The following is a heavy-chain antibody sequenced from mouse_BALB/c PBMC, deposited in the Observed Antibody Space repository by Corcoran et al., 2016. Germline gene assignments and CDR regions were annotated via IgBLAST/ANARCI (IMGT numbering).Heavy chain of an antibody. V-gene: IGHV3-6*02. CDR2: ISYDGSN. J-gene: IGHJ2*01. Sequence: DGQLQEAGPGLVKPSQSLSLTCTGTGYSITSGYYWNWIRQFPGNKLEWMGNISYDGSNNYNPSLKNRIYITRDTSKNKFFLKLNSVTTEDTATYYCATLLRPFDYWGQGTTLTVSS. CDR3: ATLLRPFDY. CDR1: GYSITSGYY. D-gene: IGHD1-2*01.